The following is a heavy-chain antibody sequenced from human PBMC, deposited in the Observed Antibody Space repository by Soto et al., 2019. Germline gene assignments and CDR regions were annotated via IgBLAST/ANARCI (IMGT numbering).Heavy chain of an antibody. Sequence: SVKVSCKASGGTFSSYAISWVRQAPGQGLEWMGGIIPIFGTANYAQKFQGRVTITADESTSTAYMELSSLRSEDTAVYYCASASGSGSYCFHWGQGTLVTVSS. D-gene: IGHD3-10*01. CDR1: GGTFSSYA. V-gene: IGHV1-69*13. CDR3: ASASGSGSYCFH. J-gene: IGHJ4*02. CDR2: IIPIFGTA.